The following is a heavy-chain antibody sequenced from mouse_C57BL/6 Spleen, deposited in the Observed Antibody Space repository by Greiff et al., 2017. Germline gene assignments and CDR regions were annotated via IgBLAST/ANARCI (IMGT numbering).Heavy chain of an antibody. D-gene: IGHD2-5*01. CDR2: IDPETGGT. J-gene: IGHJ3*01. CDR3: TKIDSNYGGSFAY. CDR1: GYTFTDYE. Sequence: QVQLQQSGAELVRPGASVTLSCKASGYTFTDYEMHWVKQTPVHGLEWIGAIDPETGGTAYNEKFKGKAILTADKSSSTAYMELRSLTTEDSAVYYCTKIDSNYGGSFAYWGQGTLVTVSA. V-gene: IGHV1-15*01.